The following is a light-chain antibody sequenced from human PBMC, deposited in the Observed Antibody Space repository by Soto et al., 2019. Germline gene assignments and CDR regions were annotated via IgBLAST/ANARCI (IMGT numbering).Light chain of an antibody. J-gene: IGKJ5*01. CDR3: QQYGSSLL. CDR1: QSVSSSY. CDR2: DAS. Sequence: EIVLTQSPVTLSLSPGERATLSCRATQSVSSSYLAWYQQKPGQAPRLLIYDASNRATGIPARFSGSGSGTDFTLTISRLEPEDFAVYYCQQYGSSLLFGQGTRLEIK. V-gene: IGKV3-20*01.